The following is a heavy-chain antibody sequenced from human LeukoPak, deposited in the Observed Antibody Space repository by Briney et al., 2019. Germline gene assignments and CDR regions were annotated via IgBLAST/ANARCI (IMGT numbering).Heavy chain of an antibody. CDR1: GYTFTNHS. CDR3: ARRSMVQHLDV. J-gene: IGHJ6*04. Sequence: ASVKVSCKASGYTFTNHSINWVRQAPGQGLEYMGWIDTNTGNPTYAQAFTGRIVFSLDTSVSTAYLQIRSLKTEDTAVYFCARRSMVQHLDVWGKGTTVIVSS. D-gene: IGHD3-10*01. V-gene: IGHV7-4-1*02. CDR2: IDTNTGNP.